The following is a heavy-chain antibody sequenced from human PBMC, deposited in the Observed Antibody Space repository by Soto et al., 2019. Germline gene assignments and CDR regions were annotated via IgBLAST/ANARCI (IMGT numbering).Heavy chain of an antibody. D-gene: IGHD3-9*01. J-gene: IGHJ4*02. CDR1: GGSFSGYY. V-gene: IGHV4-34*01. CDR2: INHSGST. Sequence: QVQLQQWGAGLLKPSETLSLTCAVYGGSFSGYYWSWIRQPPGKGLEWIGEINHSGSTNYNPSLKSRVTISLDTSKNQFSLKLSSVTAADTAVYYCARGVIPGYYNRVYGYWGQGTLVTVSS. CDR3: ARGVIPGYYNRVYGY.